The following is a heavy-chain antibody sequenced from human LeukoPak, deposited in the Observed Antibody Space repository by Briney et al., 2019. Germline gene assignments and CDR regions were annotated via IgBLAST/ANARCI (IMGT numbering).Heavy chain of an antibody. J-gene: IGHJ4*02. D-gene: IGHD4-17*01. CDR1: GFTVSSNY. V-gene: IGHV3-30*03. CDR3: ARDATVTTVGATLY. CDR2: ISYDGSNK. Sequence: QPGGSLRLSCAASGFTVSSNYMSWVRQAPGKGLEWVAVISYDGSNKYYADSVKGRFTISRDNSKNTLYLQMNSLRAEDTAVYYCARDATVTTVGATLYWGQGTLVTVSS.